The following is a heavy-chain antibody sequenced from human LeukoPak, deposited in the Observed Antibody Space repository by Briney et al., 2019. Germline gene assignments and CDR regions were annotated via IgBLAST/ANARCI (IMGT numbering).Heavy chain of an antibody. CDR2: ISAYNGNT. V-gene: IGHV1-18*04. CDR1: GYTFTSYG. Sequence: GASVKVSCRASGYTFTSYGISWERQAPGQGLECLGWISAYNGNTNYAQKLQGRVTMTTDTSTSTAHVELRSGITYDTAVYYCAFGLTTLDYWGQGTLVTVSS. CDR3: AFGLTTLDY. D-gene: IGHD4-11*01. J-gene: IGHJ4*02.